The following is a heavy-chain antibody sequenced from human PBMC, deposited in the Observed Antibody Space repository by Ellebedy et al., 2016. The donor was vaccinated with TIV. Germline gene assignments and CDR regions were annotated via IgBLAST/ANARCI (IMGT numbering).Heavy chain of an antibody. CDR1: GFTFSSYW. Sequence: GESLKISXAASGFTFSSYWMHWVRQAPGKGLVWVSRINSDETSTSYADSVKGRFTISRDNAKNTLYLQMNSLKTEDTGVYYCTRVYRGGSLDYWGQGTLVTVSS. V-gene: IGHV3-74*01. CDR2: INSDETST. CDR3: TRVYRGGSLDY. J-gene: IGHJ4*02. D-gene: IGHD3-10*01.